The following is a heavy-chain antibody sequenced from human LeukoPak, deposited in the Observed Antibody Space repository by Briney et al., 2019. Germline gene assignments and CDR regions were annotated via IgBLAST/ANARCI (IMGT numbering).Heavy chain of an antibody. D-gene: IGHD6-13*01. Sequence: GGSLRLSCATSGFTFSNYDMHWVRQSPGKGLEWLSLIWSDGKIEQYAASVEGRITISRDNSKNTVYLQMNSLRGEDTAVYYCAKDPGTATRGFHMDVWGKGTRVTVSS. CDR1: GFTFSNYD. J-gene: IGHJ6*03. V-gene: IGHV3-30*02. CDR3: AKDPGTATRGFHMDV. CDR2: IWSDGKIE.